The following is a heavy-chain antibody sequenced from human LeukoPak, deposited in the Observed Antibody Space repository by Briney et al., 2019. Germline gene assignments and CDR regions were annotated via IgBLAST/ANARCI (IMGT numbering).Heavy chain of an antibody. CDR2: ITGSGGAT. J-gene: IGHJ5*02. Sequence: GGSLRLSCAASGFTFSSYAMTWVRQAPGKGLEWVSSITGSGGATYYADSVEGRFTISRDNSKNTLYLQMNSLGAEDTAVYYCAKKTGFFLSDPWGQGTLVTVS. CDR3: AKKTGFFLSDP. V-gene: IGHV3-23*01. D-gene: IGHD2/OR15-2a*01. CDR1: GFTFSSYA.